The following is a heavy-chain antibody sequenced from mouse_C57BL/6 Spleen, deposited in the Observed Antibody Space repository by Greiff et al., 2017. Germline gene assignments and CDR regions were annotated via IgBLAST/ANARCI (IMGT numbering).Heavy chain of an antibody. Sequence: VQLKESGAELVRPGASVKLSCTASGFNIKDYYMHWVKQRPEQGLEWIGRIDPEDGATEYAPKFQGKATMTADTSSNTAYLQLSSLTSEDTAFYYCTTEASSSYVAWFAYWGQGTLVTVSA. CDR1: GFNIKDYY. D-gene: IGHD3-2*02. V-gene: IGHV14-1*01. CDR3: TTEASSSYVAWFAY. CDR2: IDPEDGAT. J-gene: IGHJ3*01.